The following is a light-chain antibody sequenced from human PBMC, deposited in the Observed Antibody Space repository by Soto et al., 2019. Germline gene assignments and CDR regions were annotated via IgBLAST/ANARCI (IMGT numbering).Light chain of an antibody. CDR2: DAS. V-gene: IGKV3-20*01. Sequence: EFVLTQSPGTLSLSPGERATLSCRASPSVTNFLAWYQQKPGQAPRLLIYDASNRATGIPARFSGSGSGTDFTLTISRLEPEDFAVYYCQQYGSSGTFGQGTKVDIK. J-gene: IGKJ1*01. CDR3: QQYGSSGT. CDR1: PSVTNF.